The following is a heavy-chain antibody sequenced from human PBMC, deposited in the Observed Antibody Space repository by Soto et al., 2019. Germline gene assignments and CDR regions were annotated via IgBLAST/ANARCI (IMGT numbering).Heavy chain of an antibody. CDR1: GGTITSGRSS. CDR3: VRESVASGPNYFDT. J-gene: IGHJ5*02. V-gene: IGHV4-30-2*06. Sequence: PSETLSLTCSVSGGTITSGRSSWNWIRQSPGKGLEWIAYIYHSGSTYYNPSLKSRVTISVDRSEKQFSLKLTSVTAADTAVYYCVRESVASGPNYFDTWGPGTLVTGLL. CDR2: IYHSGST. D-gene: IGHD6-6*01.